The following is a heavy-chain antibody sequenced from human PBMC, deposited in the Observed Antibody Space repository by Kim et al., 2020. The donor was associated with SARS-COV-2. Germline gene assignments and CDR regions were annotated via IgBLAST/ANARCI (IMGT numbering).Heavy chain of an antibody. J-gene: IGHJ6*02. D-gene: IGHD1-1*01. Sequence: GGSLRLSCAASGFTFDDYAMHWVRQAPGKGLEWVSGISWNSGSIGYADSVKGRFTISRDNAKNSLYLQMNSLRAEDTALYYCAKGRSTGTLSRYYYYGMDVWGQGTTVTVSS. V-gene: IGHV3-9*01. CDR3: AKGRSTGTLSRYYYYGMDV. CDR2: ISWNSGSI. CDR1: GFTFDDYA.